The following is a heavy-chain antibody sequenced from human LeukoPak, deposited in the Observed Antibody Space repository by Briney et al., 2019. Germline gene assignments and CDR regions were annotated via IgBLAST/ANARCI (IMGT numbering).Heavy chain of an antibody. CDR1: GGMFSSCA. J-gene: IGHJ5*02. D-gene: IGHD5-18*01. CDR3: ARLGGYSYGYGLEYNWFDP. CDR2: IIPLFGTA. V-gene: IGHV1-69*13. Sequence: VASVKVSCKASGGMFSSCAISWARQAPGQGLEWMGGIIPLFGTANYAKKFQGRVTITADESTRTAYMELSSLRSEDTAVYYCARLGGYSYGYGLEYNWFDPWGQGTLVTVSS.